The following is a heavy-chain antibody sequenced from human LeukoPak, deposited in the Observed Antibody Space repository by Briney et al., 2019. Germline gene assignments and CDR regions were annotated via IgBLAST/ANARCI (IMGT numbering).Heavy chain of an antibody. CDR2: INAGGSNT. CDR1: GFTFSSYA. Sequence: PGGSLRLSCAASGFTFSSYAMSWVRQAPGKGLEWVSAINAGGSNTFYADSVKGRFTISRDNSKNTLYLQMNSLRAEDTALYYCAKHLTGSKIFDYWGQGTLVTVSS. V-gene: IGHV3-23*01. J-gene: IGHJ4*02. D-gene: IGHD3-9*01. CDR3: AKHLTGSKIFDY.